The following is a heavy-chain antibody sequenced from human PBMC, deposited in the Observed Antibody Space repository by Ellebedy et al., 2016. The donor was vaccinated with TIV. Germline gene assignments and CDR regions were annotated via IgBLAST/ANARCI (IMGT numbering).Heavy chain of an antibody. CDR3: ARKQWGYFDY. CDR2: IYYSGST. Sequence: SETLSLXXTVSGGSISSYYWSWIRQPPGKGLEWIGYIYYSGSTNYNPSLKSRVTISVDTSKNQFSLKLSSVTAADTAVYYCARKQWGYFDYWGQGTLVTVSS. D-gene: IGHD3-16*01. J-gene: IGHJ4*02. CDR1: GGSISSYY. V-gene: IGHV4-59*01.